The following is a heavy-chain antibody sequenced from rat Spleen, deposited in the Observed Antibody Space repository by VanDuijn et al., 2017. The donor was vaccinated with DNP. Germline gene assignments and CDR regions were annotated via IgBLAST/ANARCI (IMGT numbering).Heavy chain of an antibody. CDR2: ISYYGGST. J-gene: IGHJ1*01. D-gene: IGHD1-2*01. V-gene: IGHV5-22*01. Sequence: EVELVESGGGLVQPGRSLNLSCAASGFTFSDYYMAWVRQAPTKGLEWVAYISYYGGSTYYGDSVKGRFTISRDNAKSTLYLQMNSLRSEDMGTYYCARLPYSSYILYWYFDFWGPGTMVTVSS. CDR3: ARLPYSSYILYWYFDF. CDR1: GFTFSDYY.